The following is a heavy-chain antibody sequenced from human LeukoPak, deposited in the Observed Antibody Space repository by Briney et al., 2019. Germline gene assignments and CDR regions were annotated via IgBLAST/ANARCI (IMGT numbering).Heavy chain of an antibody. D-gene: IGHD2-15*01. CDR1: GFTFSSYW. Sequence: GGSLRLSCAASGFTFSSYWMHWVRQAPGKGLVWVSRINSDGSSTSYADSVKGRFTISRDNAKNTLYLQMNSLRAEDTAVYYCASVVVNYYYMDVWGKGTTVTISS. V-gene: IGHV3-74*01. CDR2: INSDGSST. J-gene: IGHJ6*03. CDR3: ASVVVNYYYMDV.